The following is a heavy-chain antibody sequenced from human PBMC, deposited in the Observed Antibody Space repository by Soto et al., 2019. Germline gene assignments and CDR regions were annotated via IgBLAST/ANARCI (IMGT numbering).Heavy chain of an antibody. CDR1: GGSISSGGYY. CDR3: ARVVGVAYYYYYMDV. CDR2: IYYSGST. Sequence: SETLSLTCTVSGGSISSGGYYWSWIRQHPGKGLEWIGYIYYSGSTYYNPSLKSRVTISVDTSKNQFSLKLSSVTAADTAVYYCARVVGVAYYYYYMDVWGKGTTVTVSS. J-gene: IGHJ6*03. V-gene: IGHV4-31*03. D-gene: IGHD3-3*01.